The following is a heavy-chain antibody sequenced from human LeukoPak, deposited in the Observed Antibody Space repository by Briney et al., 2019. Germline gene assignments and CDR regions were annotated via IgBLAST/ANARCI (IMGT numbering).Heavy chain of an antibody. D-gene: IGHD6-6*01. Sequence: ASVKVSCKASGYTFTGYYMHWVRQAPGQGLEWMGWINPNSGGTNYAQKFQGRVTMTRDTSISTAYMELSRLRSDDTAVYCCARANIAARYGAFDIWGQGTMVTVSS. J-gene: IGHJ3*02. CDR1: GYTFTGYY. V-gene: IGHV1-2*02. CDR3: ARANIAARYGAFDI. CDR2: INPNSGGT.